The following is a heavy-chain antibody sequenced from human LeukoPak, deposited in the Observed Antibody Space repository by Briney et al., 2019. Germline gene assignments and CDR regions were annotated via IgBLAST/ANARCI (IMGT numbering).Heavy chain of an antibody. J-gene: IGHJ4*02. CDR2: IKQDGSEK. CDR3: ARVGCTGGSCYSGSDYFDY. D-gene: IGHD2-15*01. V-gene: IGHV3-7*01. CDR1: GFTFSSYW. Sequence: GGSLRLSCAASGFTFSSYWMSWVRQAPGKGLAWVANIKQDGSEKYYVDSVKGRFTISRDNAKNSVYLQMKSLRAEDTAVYYCARVGCTGGSCYSGSDYFDYWGQGTLVTVSS.